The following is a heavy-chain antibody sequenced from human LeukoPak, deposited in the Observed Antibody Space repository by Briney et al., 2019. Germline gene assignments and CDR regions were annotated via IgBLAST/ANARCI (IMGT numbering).Heavy chain of an antibody. CDR2: ISWNSGSI. D-gene: IGHD6-19*01. CDR3: AKDFSSGWYYFDY. CDR1: GFTFSSYW. V-gene: IGHV3-9*01. Sequence: GGSLRLSCAASGFTFSSYWMSWVRQAPGKGLEWVSGISWNSGSIGYADSVKGRFTISRDNAKNSLYLQMNSLRAEDTALYYCAKDFSSGWYYFDYWGQGTLVTVSS. J-gene: IGHJ4*02.